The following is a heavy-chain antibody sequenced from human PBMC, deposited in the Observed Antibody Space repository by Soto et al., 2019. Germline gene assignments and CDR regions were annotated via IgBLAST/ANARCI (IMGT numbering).Heavy chain of an antibody. Sequence: SETLSLACAVYGGSFSGYYWSWIRQPPGKGLEWIGEINHSGSTNYNPSLKSRVTISVDTSKNQFSLKLNSVTAADTAMYYCARENSGSPGDYWGQGILVTVSS. V-gene: IGHV4-34*01. CDR2: INHSGST. D-gene: IGHD3-10*01. CDR3: ARENSGSPGDY. J-gene: IGHJ4*02. CDR1: GGSFSGYY.